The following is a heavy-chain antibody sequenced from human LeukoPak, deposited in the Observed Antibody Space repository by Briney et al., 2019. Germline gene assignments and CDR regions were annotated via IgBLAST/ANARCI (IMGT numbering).Heavy chain of an antibody. D-gene: IGHD6-6*01. J-gene: IGHJ5*02. Sequence: PSETLSLTCTVSGGSISSGTYYWGWIRQPPGKGLEWIGSIYYSGSTYYTPSLKSRVTISVDTSRNPFSLKLSSVTAADTAMYYCARGTYTSSRFDPWGQGTLVTVSS. CDR1: GGSISSGTYY. V-gene: IGHV4-39*01. CDR2: IYYSGST. CDR3: ARGTYTSSRFDP.